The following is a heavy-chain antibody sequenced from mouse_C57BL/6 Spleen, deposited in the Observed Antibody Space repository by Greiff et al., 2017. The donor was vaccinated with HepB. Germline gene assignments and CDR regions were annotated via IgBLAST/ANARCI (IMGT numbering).Heavy chain of an antibody. Sequence: VQLQQSGSELRSPGSSVKLSCKDFDSEVFPIAYMSWVRQKPGHGFEWIGGILPSIGTTIYGEKFEDKATLDADTLSNTAYLELNSVTSEDSAIYYCARKGGGRGGPYYFDYWGQGTTLTVSS. D-gene: IGHD3-3*01. CDR1: DSEVFPIAY. V-gene: IGHV15-2*01. CDR2: ILPSIGTT. J-gene: IGHJ2*01. CDR3: ARKGGGRGGPYYFDY.